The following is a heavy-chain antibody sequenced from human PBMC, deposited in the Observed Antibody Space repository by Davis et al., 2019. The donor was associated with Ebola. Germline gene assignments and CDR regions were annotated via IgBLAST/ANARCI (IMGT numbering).Heavy chain of an antibody. CDR2: ISAYNGNT. Sequence: ASVKVSCKASGYTFTGYYMNWVRQAPGQGLEWMGWISAYNGNTNYAQKLQGRVTMTTDTSTSTAYMELRSLRSDDTAVYYCARDVRSSSSWLWGWFDPWGQGTLVTVSS. CDR3: ARDVRSSSSWLWGWFDP. CDR1: GYTFTGYY. D-gene: IGHD6-6*01. J-gene: IGHJ5*02. V-gene: IGHV1-18*04.